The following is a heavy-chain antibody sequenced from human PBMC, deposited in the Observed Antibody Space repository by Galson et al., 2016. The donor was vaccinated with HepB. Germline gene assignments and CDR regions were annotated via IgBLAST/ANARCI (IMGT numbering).Heavy chain of an antibody. CDR1: GYTFISYG. CDR2: ISAYNGNT. CDR3: ARDSTVVAGTSRICYYYYGMDV. Sequence: SVKVSCKASGYTFISYGISWVRQAPGQGLEWMGWISAYNGNTDYAQKLQGRVTMTIDTSTSTAYMDLRSLRSDDTAVYYCARDSTVVAGTSRICYYYYGMDVWGQGTTVAVSS. D-gene: IGHD6-19*01. J-gene: IGHJ6*02. V-gene: IGHV1-18*04.